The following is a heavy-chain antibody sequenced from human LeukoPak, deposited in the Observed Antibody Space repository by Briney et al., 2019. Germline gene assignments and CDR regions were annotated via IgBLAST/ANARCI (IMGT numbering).Heavy chain of an antibody. D-gene: IGHD4-23*01. Sequence: GGSLRLSCAASGFTFSGSAMHWVRQASGKGLEWVGRIRSKANSYATAYAASVKGRFTISRDDSKNTAYLQMNSLKTEDTAVYYCTWVVTETDYWGQGTLVTVSS. V-gene: IGHV3-73*01. CDR2: IRSKANSYAT. CDR3: TWVVTETDY. J-gene: IGHJ4*02. CDR1: GFTFSGSA.